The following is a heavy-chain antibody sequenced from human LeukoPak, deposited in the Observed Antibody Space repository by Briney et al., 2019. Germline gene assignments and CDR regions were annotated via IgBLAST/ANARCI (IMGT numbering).Heavy chain of an antibody. V-gene: IGHV3-21*01. Sequence: PGGSLRLSCVASGLAFSRYSMNWVRQAPGKGLEWVSSISSSSNNKYYVDSVRGRFTISRDNAKNSLHLQMNSLRAEDTAVYYCAREVDYCSSTSCSHMSPWAHPDGHKVKWERPYVGSDAFDIWGQGTMVTVSS. CDR3: AREVDYCSSTSCSHMSPWAHPDGHKVKWERPYVGSDAFDI. CDR2: ISSSSNNK. D-gene: IGHD2-2*01. J-gene: IGHJ3*02. CDR1: GLAFSRYS.